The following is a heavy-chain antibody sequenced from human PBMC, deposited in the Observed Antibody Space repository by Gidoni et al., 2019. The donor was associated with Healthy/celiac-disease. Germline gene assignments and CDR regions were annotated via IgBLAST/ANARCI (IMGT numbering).Heavy chain of an antibody. CDR3: ASRYDSSGYDFYYYYYMDV. V-gene: IGHV1-69*06. CDR2: IIPIFGTA. CDR1: GGTFSSYA. Sequence: QVQLVQSGAEVQKPGSSVKVSCKASGGTFSSYAISWVRQAPGPGLEWMGGIIPIFGTANYAQKFQGRVTITADKSTSTAYMELSSLRSEDTAVYYCASRYDSSGYDFYYYYYMDVWGKGTTVTVSS. D-gene: IGHD3-22*01. J-gene: IGHJ6*03.